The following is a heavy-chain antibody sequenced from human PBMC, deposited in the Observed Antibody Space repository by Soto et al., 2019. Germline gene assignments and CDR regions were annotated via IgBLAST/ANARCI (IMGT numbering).Heavy chain of an antibody. V-gene: IGHV4-34*08. Sequence: SETLSLTCAVYGGTFSGCYWRWIRQPPGKALEWIGEISHSGSTNYNPSHKSRVTISVDTSKNHFSLKVSSVTATDTAVYYCAMIPVDTYMIYWLDPWGQRTRVTV. CDR2: ISHSGST. J-gene: IGHJ5*01. CDR1: GGTFSGCY. CDR3: AMIPVDTYMIYWLDP. D-gene: IGHD5-18*01.